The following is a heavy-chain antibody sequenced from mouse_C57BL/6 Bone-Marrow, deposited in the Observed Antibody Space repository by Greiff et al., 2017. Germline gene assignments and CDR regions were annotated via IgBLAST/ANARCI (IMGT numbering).Heavy chain of an antibody. J-gene: IGHJ1*03. D-gene: IGHD1-1*01. Sequence: EVKLVESGGGLVQPKASLKLSCAASGFSFNTYAMNWVRQAPGQGLEWVARIRRKSNNYATYYADSVKDRFTISRDDSESMLYLQMNNLKPEDTAMYYCVGFHYYGSYWYFDVWGKGTTVTVSS. CDR2: IRRKSNNYAT. V-gene: IGHV10-1*01. CDR3: VGFHYYGSYWYFDV. CDR1: GFSFNTYA.